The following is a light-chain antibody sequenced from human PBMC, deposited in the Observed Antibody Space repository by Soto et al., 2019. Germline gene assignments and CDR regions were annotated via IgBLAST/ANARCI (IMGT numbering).Light chain of an antibody. J-gene: IGKJ1*01. CDR2: AAS. Sequence: DVHMSQSPSSLSASVGYRFTITCRASQSISSYLNWYQQRPVKAPKLLIYAASSLESGVPSRFSGSGSGTDFTLTISSLQPEDFATYYCQQSYSTPWTFGQGTKVDIK. CDR3: QQSYSTPWT. V-gene: IGKV1-39*01. CDR1: QSISSY.